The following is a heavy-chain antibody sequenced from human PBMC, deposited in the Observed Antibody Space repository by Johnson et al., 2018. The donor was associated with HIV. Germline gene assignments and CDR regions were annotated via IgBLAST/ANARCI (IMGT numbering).Heavy chain of an antibody. CDR1: GFTFSNYA. CDR2: IRSKAYGGTT. V-gene: IGHV3-49*04. CDR3: TTDLSPGRGAFDI. J-gene: IGHJ3*02. Sequence: VQLVESGGGVVQPGRSLRVSCAVSGFTFSNYAMYWVRQVPGKGLEWVGFIRSKAYGGTTEYAASVKGRFTISRDDSKNTVYLQMNSLKTEDTAVYYCTTDLSPGRGAFDIWGQGIMVTVSS. D-gene: IGHD1-1*01.